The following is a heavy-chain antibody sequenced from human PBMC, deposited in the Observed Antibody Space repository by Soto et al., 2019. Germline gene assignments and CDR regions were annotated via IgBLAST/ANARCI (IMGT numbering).Heavy chain of an antibody. V-gene: IGHV4-4*02. CDR2: ISHSGNT. D-gene: IGHD5-18*01. J-gene: IGHJ4*02. CDR1: GGSISSGNW. Sequence: VQLQESGPGLVKPSGTLSLTCAVSGGSISSGNWWSWVRQSPRKGREWIGEISHSGNTNHNPSLKSRVNISIDKSQNHFSLKLTSVTAADTAVYYCASHRGNTYGPYDYWGQGTLVTVSS. CDR3: ASHRGNTYGPYDY.